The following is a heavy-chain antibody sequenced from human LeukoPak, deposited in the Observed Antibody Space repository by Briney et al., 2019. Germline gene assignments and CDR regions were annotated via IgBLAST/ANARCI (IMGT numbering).Heavy chain of an antibody. CDR3: ARDSDYSFDY. J-gene: IGHJ4*02. CDR1: GFTFSDYS. D-gene: IGHD3-16*01. V-gene: IGHV3-48*02. Sequence: GGSLRLACVASGFTFSDYSMNWVRQAPGKGLEWLSYIGLSSRNTFYAESVEGRFTISSVNAKNSLYLQMNSLRDEDTAVYYCARDSDYSFDYWGQGTLVTVSS. CDR2: IGLSSRNT.